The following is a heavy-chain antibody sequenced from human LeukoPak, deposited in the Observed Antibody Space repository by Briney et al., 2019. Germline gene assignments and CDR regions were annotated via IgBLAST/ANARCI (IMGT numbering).Heavy chain of an antibody. CDR1: GFTFSSYS. D-gene: IGHD3-16*01. CDR2: ISSSSSYI. CDR3: ARGHRYDYAVDG. J-gene: IGHJ4*02. Sequence: GGSLRLSCAASGFTFSSYSMNWVRQAPGKGLEWVSSISSSSSYIYYADSVKGRFTISRDNSKNTLYLQMNSLRAEDTAVYYCARGHRYDYAVDGRGQGTLVTVSS. V-gene: IGHV3-21*01.